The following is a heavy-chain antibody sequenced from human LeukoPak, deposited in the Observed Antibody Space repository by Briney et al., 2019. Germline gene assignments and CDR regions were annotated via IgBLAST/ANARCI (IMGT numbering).Heavy chain of an antibody. CDR1: GFALSSHW. CDR2: VNRDGSEA. CDR3: ARNNGMDV. V-gene: IGHV3-7*03. Sequence: GGSLRLSCAASGFALSSHWMTWVRQVPGRGPEWVANVNRDGSEAYYLDSVKGRFTISKDNAKNSLYLQMNSLRAEDTALYHCARNNGMDVWGQGTTVIVSS. J-gene: IGHJ6*02.